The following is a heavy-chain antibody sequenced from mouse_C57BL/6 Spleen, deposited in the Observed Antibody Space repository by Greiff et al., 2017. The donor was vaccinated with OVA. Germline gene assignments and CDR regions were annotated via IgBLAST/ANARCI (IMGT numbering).Heavy chain of an antibody. CDR2: IYPGDGDT. V-gene: IGHV1-80*01. CDR1: GYAFSSYW. CDR3: ARAPPYYYGSSLFDY. D-gene: IGHD1-1*01. J-gene: IGHJ2*01. Sequence: QVQLQQSGAELVKPGASVKISCKASGYAFSSYWMNWVKQRPGKGLEWIGQIYPGDGDTNYNGKFKGKATLTADKSSSTAYMQLSSLTSEDSAVYFCARAPPYYYGSSLFDYWGQGTTLTVSS.